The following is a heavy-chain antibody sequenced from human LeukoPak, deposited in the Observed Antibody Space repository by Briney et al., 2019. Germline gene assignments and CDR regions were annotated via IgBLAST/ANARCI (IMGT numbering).Heavy chain of an antibody. V-gene: IGHV4-30-2*01. CDR2: IYRSGST. CDR1: GGSISGGGYS. Sequence: PSQTLSLTCAVSGGSISGGGYSWSWIRQPPGKGLEWIGYIYRSGSTYYNPSLKSRVTISVDRSKNQFSLKLSSVTAADTAVYYCARGGSGYDYGTFDYWGQGTLVTVSS. D-gene: IGHD5-12*01. CDR3: ARGGSGYDYGTFDY. J-gene: IGHJ4*02.